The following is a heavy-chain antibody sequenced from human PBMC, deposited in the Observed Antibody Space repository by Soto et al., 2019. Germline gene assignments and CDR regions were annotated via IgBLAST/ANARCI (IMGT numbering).Heavy chain of an antibody. Sequence: GGSLKLSCAASGFSFSDYGMHWVRQAPGKALEWVAVISYDGSYKYYGDSVKGRFTISRDNSKNTLYLQMYSLRSEDTAVYYCTKAYYDFWSGYASSYYYGMDVWGQGTTVTVSS. J-gene: IGHJ6*02. CDR2: ISYDGSYK. CDR3: TKAYYDFWSGYASSYYYGMDV. CDR1: GFSFSDYG. V-gene: IGHV3-30*18. D-gene: IGHD3-3*01.